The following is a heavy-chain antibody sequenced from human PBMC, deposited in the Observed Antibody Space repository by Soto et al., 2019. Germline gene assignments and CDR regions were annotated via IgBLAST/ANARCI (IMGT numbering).Heavy chain of an antibody. CDR3: AKDGSYYDSPTESDD. D-gene: IGHD3-22*01. J-gene: IGHJ4*02. Sequence: EVPLLESGGGLVQIGGSLRLSCAASGFTFSSYAMSWVRQAPGKGLEWVSAISGSGSYTYYADAVKGRFTISRDNSKNTLYVQMNSLRAEETAVYYCAKDGSYYDSPTESDDWRQGTLGTVAS. CDR2: ISGSGSYT. V-gene: IGHV3-23*01. CDR1: GFTFSSYA.